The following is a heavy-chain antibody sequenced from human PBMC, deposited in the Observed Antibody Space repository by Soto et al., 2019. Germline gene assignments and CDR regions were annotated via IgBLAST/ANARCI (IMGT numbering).Heavy chain of an antibody. J-gene: IGHJ4*02. CDR1: GFTFSTYS. CDR3: AKERDARGYFDY. CDR2: ITGSGTNT. Sequence: PGGSLRLSCAASGFTFSTYSMSWVRQAPGQGLEWVSAITGSGTNTYYVDSAKGRFTISRDNSKNTLYLQMNSLRAEDTAVYYCAKERDARGYFDYWGQGTLDTVSS. V-gene: IGHV3-23*01. D-gene: IGHD6-6*01.